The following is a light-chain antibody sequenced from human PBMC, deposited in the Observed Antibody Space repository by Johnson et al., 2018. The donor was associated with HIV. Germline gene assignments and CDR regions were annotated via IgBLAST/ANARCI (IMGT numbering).Light chain of an antibody. J-gene: IGLJ1*01. CDR2: ENN. V-gene: IGLV1-51*02. CDR3: GTWDSSLNTFV. CDR1: SSNIGNSY. Sequence: QAVLTQPPSVSAAPGQKVTISCSGSSSNIGNSYVSWYQQLPRTAPKLLIYENNKRPSGIPGRFSGSKSGPSATLGITGLQTGDEADYYCGTWDSSLNTFVFGTGTRVTVL.